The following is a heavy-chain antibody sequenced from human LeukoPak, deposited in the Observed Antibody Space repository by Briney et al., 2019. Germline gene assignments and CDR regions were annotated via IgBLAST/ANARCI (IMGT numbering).Heavy chain of an antibody. D-gene: IGHD3-22*01. Sequence: GESLQISCKGSGYSFTSYWIGWVRQMPGKGLEWMGIIYPGDSDTRYSPSFQGQVTISADKSISTAYLQWSSLKASDTAMYYCARREYYYDSSGYVFSYWFDPWGQGTLVTVSS. V-gene: IGHV5-51*01. J-gene: IGHJ5*02. CDR2: IYPGDSDT. CDR3: ARREYYYDSSGYVFSYWFDP. CDR1: GYSFTSYW.